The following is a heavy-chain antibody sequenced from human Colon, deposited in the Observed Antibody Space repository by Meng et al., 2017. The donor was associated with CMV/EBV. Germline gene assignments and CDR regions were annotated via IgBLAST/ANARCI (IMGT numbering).Heavy chain of an antibody. Sequence: VSGGSISRDASYWGWIRQPPGEGLEWIGTIYYDGYASFNPSLKSRVNISVNTSKNQFSLKLNSLTAADTAVYYCARDTKWFNWFDPWGQGTLVTVSS. D-gene: IGHD3-22*01. CDR2: IYYDGYA. J-gene: IGHJ5*02. V-gene: IGHV4-39*07. CDR1: GGSISRDASY. CDR3: ARDTKWFNWFDP.